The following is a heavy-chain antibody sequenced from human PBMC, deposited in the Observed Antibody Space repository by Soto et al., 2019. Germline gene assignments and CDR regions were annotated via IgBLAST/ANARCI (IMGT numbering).Heavy chain of an antibody. CDR3: ARGGDVNYYHGMDV. CDR1: GYTFTSYG. J-gene: IGHJ6*02. Sequence: QVQLVQSGGEVKKPGASVKLSCTASGYTFTSYGISWVRQAPGQGLEWMGWISAYNGKTNYAQNVQGRVTMTTDTSTRTAYMDLRSLRSDDTVVYYCARGGDVNYYHGMDVWGQGTTVTLSS. D-gene: IGHD5-12*01. V-gene: IGHV1-18*01. CDR2: ISAYNGKT.